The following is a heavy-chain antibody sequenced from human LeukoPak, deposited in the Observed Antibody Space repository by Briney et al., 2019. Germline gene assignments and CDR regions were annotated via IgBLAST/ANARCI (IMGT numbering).Heavy chain of an antibody. V-gene: IGHV3-7*01. J-gene: IGHJ4*02. Sequence: GGSLRLSCAASGFTLSTYWMSWVRQAPGKGLEWVANIKQDGSRKYYVDPVKGRFTISRDNAKNSLSLQMNSLRAEDTAVYYCARETPDSSGWDWGQGTLVTVSS. CDR1: GFTLSTYW. CDR3: ARETPDSSGWD. D-gene: IGHD6-19*01. CDR2: IKQDGSRK.